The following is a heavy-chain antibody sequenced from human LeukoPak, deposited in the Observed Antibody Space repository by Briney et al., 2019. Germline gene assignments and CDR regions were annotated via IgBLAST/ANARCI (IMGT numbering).Heavy chain of an antibody. V-gene: IGHV5-51*01. Sequence: GESLKISCRGSGYTFTDYWIGWVRQMPGKGLEWMGIIYPGDSDTRYSPSFQGQVTISADKSISTAYVQWSSLKASDSAVYYCASLGGRFSQSRFYFDFWGRGTLVTVSS. J-gene: IGHJ4*02. CDR3: ASLGGRFSQSRFYFDF. D-gene: IGHD3-16*01. CDR2: IYPGDSDT. CDR1: GYTFTDYW.